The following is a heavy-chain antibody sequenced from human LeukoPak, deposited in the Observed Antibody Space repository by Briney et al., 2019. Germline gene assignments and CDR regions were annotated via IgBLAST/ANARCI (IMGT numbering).Heavy chain of an antibody. V-gene: IGHV4-59*08. CDR1: GGSISSYY. CDR2: IYYSGST. J-gene: IGHJ3*02. D-gene: IGHD5-18*01. CDR3: AAGGAGMVIRGAFDI. Sequence: SETLSLTCTVSGGSISSYYWSWIRQPPGKGLDGIGYIYYSGSTNYNPSLKSRVTISVDTSKNQFSLKLSSVTAADTAVYYCAAGGAGMVIRGAFDIWGQGTMVTVSS.